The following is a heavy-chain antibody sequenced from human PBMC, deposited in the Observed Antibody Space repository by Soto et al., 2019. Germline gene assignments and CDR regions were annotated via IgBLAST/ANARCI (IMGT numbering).Heavy chain of an antibody. Sequence: EVQLLESEGGLVQPGGSLRLSCAASGFTFSSYAMSWVRQAPGKGLEWVSAISGRGGSTYYADSVKGRFTISRDNSKNTLYLQMNSLRAEDTAVYYCGKDGTDMGYYGMDVWGQGTTVTVSS. J-gene: IGHJ6*02. CDR3: GKDGTDMGYYGMDV. V-gene: IGHV3-23*01. CDR1: GFTFSSYA. D-gene: IGHD1-26*01. CDR2: ISGRGGST.